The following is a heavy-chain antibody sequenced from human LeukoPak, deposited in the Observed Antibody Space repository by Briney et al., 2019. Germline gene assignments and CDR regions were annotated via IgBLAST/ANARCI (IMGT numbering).Heavy chain of an antibody. J-gene: IGHJ4*02. CDR1: GGSISSGSYY. D-gene: IGHD6-6*01. Sequence: SETLSLTCTVSGGSISSGSYYWSWIRQPAGKGLEWIGRIYTSGSTNYNPSLRSRVTISVDTSKNQFSLKLSSVTAADTAVYYCARQGAARPPYFDYWGQGTLVTVSS. CDR2: IYTSGST. V-gene: IGHV4-61*02. CDR3: ARQGAARPPYFDY.